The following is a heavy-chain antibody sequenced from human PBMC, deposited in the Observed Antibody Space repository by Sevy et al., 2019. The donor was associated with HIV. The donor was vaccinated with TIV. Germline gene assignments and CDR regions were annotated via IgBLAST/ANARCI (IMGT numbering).Heavy chain of an antibody. Sequence: GGSLRLSCAASGFTFSGSAMHWVRQASGKGLEWVGRIRSKANSYATAYAASVKGRFTISRDDSKNTAYLQMNSLKTEGTAVYYCTRLGGSSPGYWGQGTLVTVSS. D-gene: IGHD6-13*01. V-gene: IGHV3-73*01. CDR1: GFTFSGSA. J-gene: IGHJ4*02. CDR3: TRLGGSSPGY. CDR2: IRSKANSYAT.